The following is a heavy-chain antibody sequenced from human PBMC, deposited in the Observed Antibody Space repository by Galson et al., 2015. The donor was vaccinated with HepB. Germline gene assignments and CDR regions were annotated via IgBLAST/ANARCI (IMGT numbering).Heavy chain of an antibody. Sequence: SVKVSCKASGYTFTSYHMHWVRQAPGQGLEWMGIINPSGGSTSYAQKFQGRVTMTRDTSTSTVYMELSSLRSEDTAVYYCARDRSTVTTPDAFDIWGQGTMVTVSS. CDR3: ARDRSTVTTPDAFDI. D-gene: IGHD4-17*01. J-gene: IGHJ3*02. V-gene: IGHV1-46*03. CDR2: INPSGGST. CDR1: GYTFTSYH.